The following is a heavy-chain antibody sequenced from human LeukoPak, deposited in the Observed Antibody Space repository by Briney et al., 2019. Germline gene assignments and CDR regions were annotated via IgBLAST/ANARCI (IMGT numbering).Heavy chain of an antibody. J-gene: IGHJ4*02. Sequence: HGESLKISCKGSGYSFISYWIGWVRQMPGKGLEWMGIIYPGDSDTRYSPSFQGQVTISADKSISTAYLQWSSLKASDTAMYYCARGKYNWNDGWDYWGQGTLVTVSS. CDR3: ARGKYNWNDGWDY. CDR2: IYPGDSDT. CDR1: GYSFISYW. D-gene: IGHD1-20*01. V-gene: IGHV5-51*01.